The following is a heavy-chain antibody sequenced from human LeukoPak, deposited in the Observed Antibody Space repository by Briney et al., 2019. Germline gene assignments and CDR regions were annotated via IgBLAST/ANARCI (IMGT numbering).Heavy chain of an antibody. V-gene: IGHV4-31*03. J-gene: IGHJ4*02. CDR3: ARGEATSDY. Sequence: SETLSLTCTVSGASFNSDDQYWNWIRQSPGKGLEWIGYIYYSGSTYYNPSLKSRVTISVDTSKNQFSLKLSSVTAADTAVYYCARGEATSDYWGQGTLVTVSS. D-gene: IGHD5-12*01. CDR2: IYYSGST. CDR1: GASFNSDDQY.